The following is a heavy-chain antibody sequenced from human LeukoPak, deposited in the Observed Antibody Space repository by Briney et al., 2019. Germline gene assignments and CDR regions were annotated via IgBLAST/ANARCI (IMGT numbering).Heavy chain of an antibody. Sequence: GGSLRLSCAASEFSVGSNYMTWVRQAPGKGLEWVSSISSSSSYIYYADSVKGRFTISRDNAKNSLSLQMNSLRADDTAVYYCATESVELATIPLGYWGQGTLVTVSS. CDR3: ATESVELATIPLGY. CDR2: ISSSSSYI. J-gene: IGHJ4*02. V-gene: IGHV3-21*01. D-gene: IGHD5-24*01. CDR1: EFSVGSNY.